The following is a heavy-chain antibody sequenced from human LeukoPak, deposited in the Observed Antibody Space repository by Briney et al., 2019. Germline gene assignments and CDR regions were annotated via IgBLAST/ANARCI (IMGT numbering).Heavy chain of an antibody. Sequence: SETLSLTCTVSGGSISSYYWSWIRQHPGKGLEWIGYIYYSGSTYYNPSLKSRVTISVDTSKNQFSLKLSSVTAADTAVYYCARFCSGGSCYHGYYYYGMDVWGQGTTVTVSS. CDR1: GGSISSYY. CDR3: ARFCSGGSCYHGYYYYGMDV. V-gene: IGHV4-59*06. J-gene: IGHJ6*02. CDR2: IYYSGST. D-gene: IGHD2-15*01.